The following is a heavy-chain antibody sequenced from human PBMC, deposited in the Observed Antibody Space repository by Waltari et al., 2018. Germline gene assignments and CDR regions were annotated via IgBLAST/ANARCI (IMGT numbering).Heavy chain of an antibody. V-gene: IGHV5-51*01. J-gene: IGHJ6*02. Sequence: EVQLVQSGAEVKKPGESLKISCKGSGYSFTSYWIGWVRQMPGKGLEWVGSIDPGHLDTRYSPSFQRQVTISADKSISTAYLQWSSLKASDTAMYYCASGSSSGYYYYGMDVWGQGTTVTVSS. CDR2: IDPGHLDT. CDR3: ASGSSSGYYYYGMDV. D-gene: IGHD6-6*01. CDR1: GYSFTSYW.